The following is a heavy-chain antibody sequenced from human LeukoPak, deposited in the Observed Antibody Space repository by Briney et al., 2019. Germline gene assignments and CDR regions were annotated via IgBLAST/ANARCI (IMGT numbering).Heavy chain of an antibody. V-gene: IGHV5-51*01. CDR1: GYHFPTYW. J-gene: IGHJ4*02. Sequence: GESLKISCKGSGYHFPTYWIGWVRQMPGKGLEWMGFIYPGDSDTKYSPSFQGQVSISVDESISTASLQWSSLKASDTAMYYCVRTYDRSGHYYPDYWGQGTLVTVSS. CDR3: VRTYDRSGHYYPDY. D-gene: IGHD3-22*01. CDR2: IYPGDSDT.